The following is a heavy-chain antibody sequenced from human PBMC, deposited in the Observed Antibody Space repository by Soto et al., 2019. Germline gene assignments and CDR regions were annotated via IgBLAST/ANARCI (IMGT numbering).Heavy chain of an antibody. CDR3: ARWSRLYGMDV. D-gene: IGHD3-3*01. Sequence: QLQLQESGSGLVKPSQTLSLMCDVSGGSITRGGYYWSWIRQLPGKGLEWLGYIYDNGNTYYNASLKSRFTISVDRSKNQFSLNSTSVTAADTAVYYCARWSRLYGMDVWGQGATVTVSS. CDR2: IYDNGNT. J-gene: IGHJ6*02. V-gene: IGHV4-30-2*01. CDR1: GGSITRGGYY.